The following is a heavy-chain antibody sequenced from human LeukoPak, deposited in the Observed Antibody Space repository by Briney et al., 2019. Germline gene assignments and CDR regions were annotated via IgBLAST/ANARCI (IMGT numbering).Heavy chain of an antibody. Sequence: SVKVSCAPSGGAFISYDISWLRQAPGQGLEWMGGITPIFGTANYAQKFQGRVTITAVESMSTAYMELSSLRSEDTAAYYCARGWLAETTVVTPYNYWGQGTLVTVSS. D-gene: IGHD4-23*01. CDR2: ITPIFGTA. CDR3: ARGWLAETTVVTPYNY. J-gene: IGHJ4*02. V-gene: IGHV1-69*13. CDR1: GGAFISYD.